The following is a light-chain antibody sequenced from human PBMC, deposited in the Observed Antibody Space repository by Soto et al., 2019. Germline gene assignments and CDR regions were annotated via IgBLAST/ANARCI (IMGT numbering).Light chain of an antibody. Sequence: EIVLTQSPGTLSLSPGERATLSCRASQSVSSSYLALYQQKPGQAPRLLIYGASSRATGIPDRFSGSGSGTDFTLTISRLEPEDFAVYYCKQYGSSSWTFGQGTKVDIK. V-gene: IGKV3-20*01. CDR1: QSVSSSY. CDR3: KQYGSSSWT. J-gene: IGKJ1*01. CDR2: GAS.